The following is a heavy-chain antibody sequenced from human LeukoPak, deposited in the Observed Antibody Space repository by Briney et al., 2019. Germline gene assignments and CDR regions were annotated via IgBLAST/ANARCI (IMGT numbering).Heavy chain of an antibody. CDR1: GFTFSSSA. CDR2: ISASGGST. V-gene: IGHV3-23*01. D-gene: IGHD1-26*01. J-gene: IGHJ4*02. CDR3: AKAKRVGHFDY. Sequence: GGSLRLSCAASGFTFSSSAMSWVRQVPGKGLEWVSGISASGGSTSYADSVRGRFTISRDNSKNTLYLQMNSLRAEDTAVYYCAKAKRVGHFDYWGQGTLVTVSS.